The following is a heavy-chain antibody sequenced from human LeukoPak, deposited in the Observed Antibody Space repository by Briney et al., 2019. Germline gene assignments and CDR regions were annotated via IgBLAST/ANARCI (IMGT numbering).Heavy chain of an antibody. J-gene: IGHJ4*02. CDR1: GYTFTGYY. CDR2: INPNSGGT. V-gene: IGHV1-2*02. Sequence: ASVKVSCKPSGYTFTGYYLHWVRQAPGQGLEWMGWINPNSGGTNSAQKFQGRVTMTRDTSTSTVYMELSSLRSEDTAVYYCATAVLQYYDFWSGPRPFDYWGQGTLVTVSS. CDR3: ATAVLQYYDFWSGPRPFDY. D-gene: IGHD3-3*01.